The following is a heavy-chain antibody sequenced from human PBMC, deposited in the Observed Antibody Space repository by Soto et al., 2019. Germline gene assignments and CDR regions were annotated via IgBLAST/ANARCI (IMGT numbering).Heavy chain of an antibody. D-gene: IGHD2-2*01. CDR1: GYSINSGYY. CDR2: VYQSGST. Sequence: PSETLSLTCAVSGYSINSGYYWAWIRQPPGKGLEWIGSVYQSGSTYYNPSLKSRVTISVDTSKKQFSLRVRSVTAADTATYYCAVGYCGTASCSREYFQHWGPGTLVTVSS. CDR3: AVGYCGTASCSREYFQH. V-gene: IGHV4-38-2*01. J-gene: IGHJ1*01.